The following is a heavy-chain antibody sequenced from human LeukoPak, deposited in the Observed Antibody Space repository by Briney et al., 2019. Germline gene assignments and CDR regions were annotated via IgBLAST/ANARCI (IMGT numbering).Heavy chain of an antibody. Sequence: GGSLRLSCAASGFTFSSYAMSWVRQAPGKGLEWVSAISGSGGSTYYADSVKGRFTISRDNSKNTLYLQMNSLRAEDTAVYYCAKEVRYYDSSGYSPWFDPWAREPWSPSPQ. V-gene: IGHV3-23*01. D-gene: IGHD3-22*01. J-gene: IGHJ5*02. CDR1: GFTFSSYA. CDR2: ISGSGGST. CDR3: AKEVRYYDSSGYSPWFDP.